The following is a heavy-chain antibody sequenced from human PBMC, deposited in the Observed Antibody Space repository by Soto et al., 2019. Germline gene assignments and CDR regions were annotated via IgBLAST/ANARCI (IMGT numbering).Heavy chain of an antibody. CDR1: DGSISSGGYY. D-gene: IGHD6-6*01. J-gene: IGHJ2*01. V-gene: IGHV4-31*03. CDR2: IYYSGST. Sequence: QVQLQESGPGLVKPSQTLSLTCTVSDGSISSGGYYWSWIRQHPGKGLEWIGYIYYSGSTYYNPSLKSRVTISVDTSKNPFSLKLSSVTAADTAVYYCARASGQLGQNWYFDLWGRGTLVTVSS. CDR3: ARASGQLGQNWYFDL.